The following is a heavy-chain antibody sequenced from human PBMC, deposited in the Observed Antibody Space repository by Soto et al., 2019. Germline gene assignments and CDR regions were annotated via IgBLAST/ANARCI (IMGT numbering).Heavy chain of an antibody. Sequence: LALTCAISGGSVSGNSAAWNWIRQSPSRGLEWLGRTYYRSKWYNDYAVSVKSRITVTPDTSKNQFSLHLNSVTPEDTAVYYCARDFPYYESSHSHFAYWGQRAPVTVSS. J-gene: IGHJ4*02. D-gene: IGHD3-16*01. V-gene: IGHV6-1*01. CDR2: TYYRSKWYN. CDR3: ARDFPYYESSHSHFAY. CDR1: GGSVSGNSAA.